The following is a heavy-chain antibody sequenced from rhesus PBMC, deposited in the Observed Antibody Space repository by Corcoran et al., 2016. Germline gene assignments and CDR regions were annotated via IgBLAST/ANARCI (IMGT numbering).Heavy chain of an antibody. J-gene: IGHJ4*01. CDR3: ARMESN. CDR2: IYGRSGST. CDR1: GGSISGGYD. V-gene: IGHV4-76*01. Sequence: QVQLQESGPGLVKPSETLSLTCAVSGGSISGGYDWSWIRPPPGKGRGWIGYIYGRSGSTNDNPSLKNRVTMSKDTSKNQFSLKLSSVTAADTAVYYCARMESNWGQGVLVTVSS. D-gene: IGHD3-22*01.